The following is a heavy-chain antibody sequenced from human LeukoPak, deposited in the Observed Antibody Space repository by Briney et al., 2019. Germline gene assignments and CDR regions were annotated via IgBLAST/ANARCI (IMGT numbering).Heavy chain of an antibody. D-gene: IGHD3-22*01. CDR2: IYTSGST. CDR3: ARDRYYYDSSGSRFDY. Sequence: PSETLSLTCTVSGGSISSGTYYWSWIRQPAGKGLEWIGRIYTSGSTNYNPSLKSRVTMSVDTSKNQFSLKLSSVTAADTAVYYCARDRYYYDSSGSRFDYWGQGTLVTVSS. J-gene: IGHJ4*02. V-gene: IGHV4-61*02. CDR1: GGSISSGTYY.